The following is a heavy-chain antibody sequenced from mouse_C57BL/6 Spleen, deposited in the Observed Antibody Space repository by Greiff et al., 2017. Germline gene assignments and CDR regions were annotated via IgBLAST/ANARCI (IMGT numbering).Heavy chain of an antibody. CDR2: ISDGGSYT. CDR1: GFTFSSYA. V-gene: IGHV5-4*01. CDR3: ARDLYYGKGDYFDY. J-gene: IGHJ2*01. D-gene: IGHD2-1*01. Sequence: EVMLVESGGGLVKPGGSLKLSCAASGFTFSSYAMSWVRQTPEKRLEWVATISDGGSYTYYPDNVKGRFTISRDNAKNNLYLQMSHLKSEDTAMYYCARDLYYGKGDYFDYWGQGTTRTVSS.